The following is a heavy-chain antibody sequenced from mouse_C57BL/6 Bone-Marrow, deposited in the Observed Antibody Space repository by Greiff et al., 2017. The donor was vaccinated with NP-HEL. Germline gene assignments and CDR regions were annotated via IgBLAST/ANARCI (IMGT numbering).Heavy chain of an antibody. CDR2: INPYNGGT. D-gene: IGHD2-1*01. Sequence: VQLQQSGPVLVKPGASVKMSCKASGYTFTDYYMNWVKQSHGKSLEWIGVINPYNGGTSYNQQFKGKATFTVDKSSSTAYMELNSLTSEDSAVYYCHYGNMYYFDYWGQGTTLTVAS. CDR1: GYTFTDYY. V-gene: IGHV1-19*01. J-gene: IGHJ2*01. CDR3: HYGNMYYFDY.